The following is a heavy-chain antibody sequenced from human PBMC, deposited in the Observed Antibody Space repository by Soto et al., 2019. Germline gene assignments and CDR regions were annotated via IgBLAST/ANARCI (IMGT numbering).Heavy chain of an antibody. CDR1: GYPFNTYG. J-gene: IGHJ5*02. CDR3: ARDPHEFWTSYWFDP. D-gene: IGHD3-3*01. V-gene: IGHV1-18*01. CDR2: ISAYDGKT. Sequence: ASVKVSCKTSGYPFNTYGINWVRQAPGQGLELMGWISAYDGKTMYAEKFQGRVTMATDTSTSTAYMELRSLRSDDTAIYYCARDPHEFWTSYWFDPWRQGTPVTVSS.